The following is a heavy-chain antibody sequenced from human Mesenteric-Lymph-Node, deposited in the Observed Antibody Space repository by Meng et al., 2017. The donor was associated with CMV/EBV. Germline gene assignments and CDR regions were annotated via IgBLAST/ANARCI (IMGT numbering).Heavy chain of an antibody. Sequence: GESLKISCAASGYTVSSNYMSWVRQAPGKGLEWVSVIYSGGRTYYADSVKGRFTISRDNAKNSLYLQMNNLRAEDTAVYYCARGGGYCSSTSCYRSSYYYYGMDVWGQGTTVTVSS. CDR3: ARGGGYCSSTSCYRSSYYYYGMDV. D-gene: IGHD2-2*02. CDR1: GYTVSSNY. CDR2: IYSGGRT. V-gene: IGHV3-66*01. J-gene: IGHJ6*02.